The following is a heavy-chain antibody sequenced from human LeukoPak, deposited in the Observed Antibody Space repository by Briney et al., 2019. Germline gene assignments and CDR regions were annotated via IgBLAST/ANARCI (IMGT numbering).Heavy chain of an antibody. J-gene: IGHJ5*02. V-gene: IGHV4-34*01. D-gene: IGHD3-3*01. CDR1: GGSFSGYY. CDR2: INHSGST. Sequence: SETLSLTCAVYGGSFSGYYWSWIRQPPGKGLEWIGEINHSGSTNYNPSLKSRVTISADTSKNQFSLKLSSVTAADTAVYYCARVGRTYYDFWSGYYAYNWFDPWGQGTLVTVSS. CDR3: ARVGRTYYDFWSGYYAYNWFDP.